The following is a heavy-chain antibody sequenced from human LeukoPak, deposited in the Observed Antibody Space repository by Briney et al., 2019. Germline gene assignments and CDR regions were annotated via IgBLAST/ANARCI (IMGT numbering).Heavy chain of an antibody. CDR2: IYHSGST. V-gene: IGHV4-30-2*01. CDR3: AGYYGSGLGGPNWFDP. J-gene: IGHJ5*02. Sequence: PSETLSLTCAVSGGSISRGGYSWRWIRQPPGKGLEWIGYIYHSGSTYYNPSLKSRVTISVYRSKNQFSLKLSSVTAADMAVYYCAGYYGSGLGGPNWFDPWGQGTLVTVSS. CDR1: GGSISRGGYS. D-gene: IGHD3-10*01.